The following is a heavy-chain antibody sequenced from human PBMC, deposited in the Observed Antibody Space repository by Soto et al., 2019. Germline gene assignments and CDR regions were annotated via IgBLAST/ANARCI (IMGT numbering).Heavy chain of an antibody. CDR3: ARGTMLRGPGYYYAMDV. CDR1: GDSISRNSYF. D-gene: IGHD3-10*01. V-gene: IGHV4-31*03. CDR2: IYYDGRS. Sequence: QVQLQESGPGLVKPSQTLSLTCTVSGDSISRNSYFWTWIRQHPGKGLEWIGYIYYDGRSYYTPSLKSRVIISVDTSKNQLSLNLTAVTAADTAVYYCARGTMLRGPGYYYAMDVWGQGTTVTVSS. J-gene: IGHJ6*02.